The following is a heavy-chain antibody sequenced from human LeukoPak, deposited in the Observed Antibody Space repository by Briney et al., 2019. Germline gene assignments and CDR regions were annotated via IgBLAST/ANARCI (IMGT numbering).Heavy chain of an antibody. CDR1: GGFISSGGYS. D-gene: IGHD6-13*01. CDR2: IYHSGST. V-gene: IGHV4-30-2*01. Sequence: KPSQTLFLTCAVSGGFISSGGYSWSWIRQPPGKGLEWIGYIYHSGSTYYNPSLKSRVTISVDTSKNQFSLKLSSVTAADTAVYYCARGAPGRQQLVVSRWFDPWGQGTLVTVSS. CDR3: ARGAPGRQQLVVSRWFDP. J-gene: IGHJ5*02.